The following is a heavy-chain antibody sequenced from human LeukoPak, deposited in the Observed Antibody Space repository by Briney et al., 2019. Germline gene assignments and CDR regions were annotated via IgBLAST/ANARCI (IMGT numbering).Heavy chain of an antibody. CDR3: ARGRITVFGVVIGDALDI. V-gene: IGHV1-69*05. D-gene: IGHD3-3*01. CDR1: GDTFSSYA. CDR2: IIPVFGTA. J-gene: IGHJ3*02. Sequence: SVKVSCKASGDTFSSYAISWVRQAPGQGLEWMGGIIPVFGTANKAQKFQGRVTITTDESTSTAYMELSSLRSEDTAVYYCARGRITVFGVVIGDALDIWGQGTMVTVS.